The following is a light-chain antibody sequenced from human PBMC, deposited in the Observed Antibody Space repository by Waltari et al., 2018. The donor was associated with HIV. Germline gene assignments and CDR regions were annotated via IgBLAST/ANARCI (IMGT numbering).Light chain of an antibody. CDR3: CAYAGSTTYVI. V-gene: IGLV2-23*02. J-gene: IGLJ2*01. CDR1: SSDVGGCYI. Sequence: QYALPQPASVAGSPGQQITISCTATSSDVGGCYIFSSYQQHPGKAPKLMIYEVSKRPSGVSNRFSGSKSGNTASLTISGLQAEDEADYYCCAYAGSTTYVIFGGGTKLTVL. CDR2: EVS.